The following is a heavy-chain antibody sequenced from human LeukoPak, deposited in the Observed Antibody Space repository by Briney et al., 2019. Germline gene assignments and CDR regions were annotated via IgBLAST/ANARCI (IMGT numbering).Heavy chain of an antibody. J-gene: IGHJ4*02. CDR1: GFTVRSDW. V-gene: IGHV3-7*04. Sequence: GGSLRLSCETSGFTVRSDWMSWVRQAPGKGPEWVANIKQDGSEQYYVDSVRGRFSISRDNAKNSLYLQMNSLRAEDTAVYSCARDSGFPTRCFDCWGQGNLVTVSS. D-gene: IGHD3-10*01. CDR2: IKQDGSEQ. CDR3: ARDSGFPTRCFDC.